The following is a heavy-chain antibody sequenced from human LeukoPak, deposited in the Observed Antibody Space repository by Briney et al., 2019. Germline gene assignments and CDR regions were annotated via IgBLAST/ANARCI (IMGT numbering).Heavy chain of an antibody. J-gene: IGHJ4*02. CDR2: INHSGST. CDR3: ARAYYDFWSGYQFDY. D-gene: IGHD3-3*01. Sequence: SETLSLTCAVYGGSFSGYYWSWIRQPPGKGLEWIGEINHSGSTNYNPSLKSRVTISVDTSKNQFSLKLSSVTAADTAVYYCARAYYDFWSGYQFDYWGQGTLVTISS. CDR1: GGSFSGYY. V-gene: IGHV4-34*01.